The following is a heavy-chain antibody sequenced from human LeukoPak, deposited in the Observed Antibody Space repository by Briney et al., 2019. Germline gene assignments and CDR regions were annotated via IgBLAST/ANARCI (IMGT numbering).Heavy chain of an antibody. Sequence: SETLSLTCTVSGGSISSYYWSWIRQPPGKGLEWIGYIYYSGSTKYNPSLKSRVTISVDTSKNQFSLKLSSVTAADTAVYYRARADGYNSLVPFDYWGQGTLVTVSS. CDR3: ARADGYNSLVPFDY. D-gene: IGHD5-24*01. V-gene: IGHV4-59*01. J-gene: IGHJ4*02. CDR2: IYYSGST. CDR1: GGSISSYY.